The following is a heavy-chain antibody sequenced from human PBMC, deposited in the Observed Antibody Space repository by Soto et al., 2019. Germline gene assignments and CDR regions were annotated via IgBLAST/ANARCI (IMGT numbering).Heavy chain of an antibody. Sequence: GASVKVSCKASGGTFSSYAISWVRQAPGQGLEWMGGIIPIFGTANYAQKFQGRVTITADESTSTAYMELSSLRSEDTAVYYCASSPYYYDSSGYPYYFDYWGQETLVTVSS. V-gene: IGHV1-69*13. CDR3: ASSPYYYDSSGYPYYFDY. CDR1: GGTFSSYA. CDR2: IIPIFGTA. D-gene: IGHD3-22*01. J-gene: IGHJ4*02.